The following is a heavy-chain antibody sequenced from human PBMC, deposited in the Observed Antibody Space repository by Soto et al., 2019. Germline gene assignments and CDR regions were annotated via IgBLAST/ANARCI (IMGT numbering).Heavy chain of an antibody. J-gene: IGHJ5*02. CDR2: IYHSGST. CDR3: ARAALKDWFDP. D-gene: IGHD3-16*01. V-gene: IGHV4-30-2*01. Sequence: GSISSGGYSWSWIRQPPGKGLEWIGYIYHSGSTYYNPSLKSRVTISVDRSKNQFSPKLSSVTAADTAVYYCARAALKDWFDPWGQGTLVTVSS. CDR1: GSISSGGYS.